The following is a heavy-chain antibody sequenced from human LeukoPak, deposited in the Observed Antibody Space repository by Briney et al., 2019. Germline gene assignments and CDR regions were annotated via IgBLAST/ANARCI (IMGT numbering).Heavy chain of an antibody. Sequence: SETLSLTCTVSGGSISSYYWSWIRRPPGKGLEWIGYIYYSGSTNYNPSLKSRVTISVDTSKNQFSLKLSSVTAADTAVYYCARDYYGSGSPDLGYYYYGMDVWGQGTTVTVSS. CDR3: ARDYYGSGSPDLGYYYYGMDV. CDR2: IYYSGST. CDR1: GGSISSYY. D-gene: IGHD3-10*01. J-gene: IGHJ6*02. V-gene: IGHV4-59*01.